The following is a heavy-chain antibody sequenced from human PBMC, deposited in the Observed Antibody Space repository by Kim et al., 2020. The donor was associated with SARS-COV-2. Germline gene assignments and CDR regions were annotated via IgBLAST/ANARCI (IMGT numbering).Heavy chain of an antibody. CDR1: GYTFTSYG. D-gene: IGHD3-10*01. CDR2: ISAYNGNT. Sequence: ASVKVSCKASGYTFTSYGISWVRQAPGQGLEWMGWISAYNGNTNYAQKLQGRVTMTTDTSTSTAYMELRSLRSDDTAVYYCARDLPLYGSGSYDPNYYYGMDVWGQGTTVTVSS. J-gene: IGHJ6*02. CDR3: ARDLPLYGSGSYDPNYYYGMDV. V-gene: IGHV1-18*01.